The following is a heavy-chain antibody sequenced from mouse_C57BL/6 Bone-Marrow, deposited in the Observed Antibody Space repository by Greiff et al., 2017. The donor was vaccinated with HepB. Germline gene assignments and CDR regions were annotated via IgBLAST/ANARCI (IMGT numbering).Heavy chain of an antibody. D-gene: IGHD4-1*01. J-gene: IGHJ3*01. CDR1: GFTFSDYG. Sequence: EVQLKESGGGLVKPGGSLKLSCAASGFTFSDYGMHWVRQAPEKGLEWVAYISSGSSTIYYADTVKGRFTISRDNAKNTLFLQMTSLRSEDTAMYYCARPLGPAWFAYWGQGTLVTVSA. V-gene: IGHV5-17*01. CDR3: ARPLGPAWFAY. CDR2: ISSGSSTI.